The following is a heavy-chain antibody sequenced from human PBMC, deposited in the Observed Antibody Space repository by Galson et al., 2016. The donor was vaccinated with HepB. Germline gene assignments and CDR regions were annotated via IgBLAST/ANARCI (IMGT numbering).Heavy chain of an antibody. CDR2: IRQDGNEQ. Sequence: SLRLSCAASGFTFSRHWMSWVRQAPGKGLEWLANIRQDGNEQQYMDSVKGRFTISRDNAKNSLYLQLNSLRAVDTALYYCARNENYGVPWSYFDSWGQGTPVTVSS. D-gene: IGHD4-17*01. CDR1: GFTFSRHW. CDR3: ARNENYGVPWSYFDS. V-gene: IGHV3-7*01. J-gene: IGHJ4*02.